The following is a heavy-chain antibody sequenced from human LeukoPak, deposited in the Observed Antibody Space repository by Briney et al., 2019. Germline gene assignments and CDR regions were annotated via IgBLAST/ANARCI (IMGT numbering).Heavy chain of an antibody. J-gene: IGHJ4*02. V-gene: IGHV3-20*04. CDR3: ARGFELDPDY. D-gene: IGHD1-1*01. CDR1: GFTYHDYG. CDR2: INWSGDMT. Sequence: GGSLTLSCPATGFTYHDYGIHGLRQAPGKGRGWVSGINWSGDMTGYADSVNGRFTISRDKVKNSIYLQIHSLRVEDTATYYYARGFELDPDYWGQGTLVTVSS.